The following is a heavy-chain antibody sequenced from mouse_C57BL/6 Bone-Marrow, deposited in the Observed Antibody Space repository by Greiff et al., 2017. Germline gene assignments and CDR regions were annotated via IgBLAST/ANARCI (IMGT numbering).Heavy chain of an antibody. CDR2: ISNLAYSI. CDR3: ARRGYGPYYAMDY. Sequence: EVQVVESGGGLVQPGGSLKLSCAASGFTFSDYGMAWVRQAPRKGPEWVAFISNLAYSIYYADTVTGRFTISRENAKNTLYLDMSSLRSEDTAMYYCARRGYGPYYAMDYWGQGTSVTVSS. V-gene: IGHV5-15*01. J-gene: IGHJ4*01. D-gene: IGHD2-2*01. CDR1: GFTFSDYG.